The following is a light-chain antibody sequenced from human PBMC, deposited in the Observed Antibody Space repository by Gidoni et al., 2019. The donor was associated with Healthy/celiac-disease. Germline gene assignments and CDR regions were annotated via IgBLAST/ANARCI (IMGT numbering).Light chain of an antibody. CDR3: QQYYSTFPT. Sequence: DIVMTQSPDPLAVSLGERATINCKSSQSVLYSSNNKNYLAWYQQKPGQPPKLLIYWASTRESGVPDRFSGSGSGTDFTLTISSLQAEDVAVYYCQQYYSTFPTFGQGTKLEIK. CDR1: QSVLYSSNNKNY. CDR2: WAS. V-gene: IGKV4-1*01. J-gene: IGKJ2*01.